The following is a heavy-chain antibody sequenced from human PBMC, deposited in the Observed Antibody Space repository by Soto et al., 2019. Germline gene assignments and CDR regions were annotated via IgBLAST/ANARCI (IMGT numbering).Heavy chain of an antibody. J-gene: IGHJ4*02. Sequence: GGSLRLSCAASGFTFSYHYMDWVRQAPGQGLEWVGRTRNRARSYTTEYAASVKGRFTVSRDDSKNSLYLQMNSLQTEDTAVYYCARVGVVVPAAMDYWGLGTLVTVS. CDR3: ARVGVVVPAAMDY. V-gene: IGHV3-72*01. CDR1: GFTFSYHY. CDR2: TRNRARSYTT. D-gene: IGHD2-2*01.